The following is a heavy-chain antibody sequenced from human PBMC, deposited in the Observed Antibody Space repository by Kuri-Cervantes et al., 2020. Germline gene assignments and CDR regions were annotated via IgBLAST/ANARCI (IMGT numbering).Heavy chain of an antibody. D-gene: IGHD1-14*01. CDR2: IYYSGST. CDR1: GGSISSGDYY. V-gene: IGHV4-30-4*01. Sequence: LRLSCTVSGGSISSGDYYWSWIRQPPGKGLEWIGYIYYSGSTYYNPSLKSRVTISVDTSKNQSSLKLSSVTAADTAVYYCARAPGDAFDIWGQGTMVTVSS. J-gene: IGHJ3*02. CDR3: ARAPGDAFDI.